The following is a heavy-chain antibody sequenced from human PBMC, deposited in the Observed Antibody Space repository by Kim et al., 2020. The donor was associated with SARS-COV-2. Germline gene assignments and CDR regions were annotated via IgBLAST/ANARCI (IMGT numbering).Heavy chain of an antibody. CDR2: IYYSGST. CDR1: GGSISSYY. CDR3: ARVSSAVGARLFDY. V-gene: IGHV4-59*01. J-gene: IGHJ4*02. Sequence: SETLSLTCTVSGGSISSYYWSWIRQPPGKGLEWIGYIYYSGSTNYNPSLKSRVTISVDTSKNQFSLKLSSVTAADTAVYYCARVSSAVGARLFDYWGQGTLVTVSS. D-gene: IGHD1-26*01.